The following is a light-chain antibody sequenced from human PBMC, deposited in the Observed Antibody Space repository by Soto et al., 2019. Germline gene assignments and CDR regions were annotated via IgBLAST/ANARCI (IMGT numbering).Light chain of an antibody. V-gene: IGKV1-39*01. J-gene: IGKJ1*01. CDR2: AAS. CDR3: QQSYSTPWT. Sequence: DIQMTQSPSSLSASVGDRVPITCRASQSISSYLNWYQQKPGKAPKLLIYAASSLQSGVPSRFRGSGSGTDFTLTISSLQPEDFATDYCQQSYSTPWTFGQGTKVEIK. CDR1: QSISSY.